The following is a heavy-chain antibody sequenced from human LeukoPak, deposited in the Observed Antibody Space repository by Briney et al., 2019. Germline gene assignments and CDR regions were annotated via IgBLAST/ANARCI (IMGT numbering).Heavy chain of an antibody. V-gene: IGHV3-7*01. CDR2: IKEDGTEE. CDR3: ARVRAKWLVFWPGDQGVEGPLDV. Sequence: GGSLRLSCAASGFTFNEYWMSWVRQTPGKGLEWVANIKEDGTEETYVDSVKGRLTISRDNANNSLYLELNNLRVDDSATYYCARVRAKWLVFWPGDQGVEGPLDVRGHGTTVTVSP. D-gene: IGHD6-19*01. CDR1: GFTFNEYW. J-gene: IGHJ3*01.